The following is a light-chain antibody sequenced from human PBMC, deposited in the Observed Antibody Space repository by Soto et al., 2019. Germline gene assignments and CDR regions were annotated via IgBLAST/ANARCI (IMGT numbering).Light chain of an antibody. CDR3: RSYTSSSILV. Sequence: QSALTQPASVSGSPGQSITISCTGTSSDVGGYNYVSWYQQHPGKAPKLMIFEVSNRPSGVSNRFSGSKSGNTASLTISGLQAEDEADYYCRSYTSSSILVFGGGTKLTVL. J-gene: IGLJ3*02. CDR1: SSDVGGYNY. CDR2: EVS. V-gene: IGLV2-14*01.